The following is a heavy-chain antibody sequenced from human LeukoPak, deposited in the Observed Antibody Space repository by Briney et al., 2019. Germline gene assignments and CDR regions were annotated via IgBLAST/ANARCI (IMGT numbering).Heavy chain of an antibody. V-gene: IGHV3-21*01. CDR2: ISSSSSYI. Sequence: GGSLRLSCAASGFTFSSYSMNWVRQAPGKGLEWVSSISSSSSYIYYADSVKGRFTISSDNARNSLYLQMNSLRAEDTAVYYCASLSTGYSSGWYNNFDYWGQVTLVTVSS. CDR1: GFTFSSYS. CDR3: ASLSTGYSSGWYNNFDY. J-gene: IGHJ4*02. D-gene: IGHD6-19*01.